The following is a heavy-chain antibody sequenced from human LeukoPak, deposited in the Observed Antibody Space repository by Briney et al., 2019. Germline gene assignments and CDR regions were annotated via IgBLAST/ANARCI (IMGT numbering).Heavy chain of an antibody. J-gene: IGHJ4*02. V-gene: IGHV1-46*01. CDR1: GYTSTSYY. Sequence: VASVKVSCKASGYTSTSYYMHWVRQAPGQGLEWMGIINPSGGSTSYAQKFQGRVTMTRDTSTSTVYMELSSLRSEDTVVYYCARTSGSYSDFDYWGQGPLVTVSS. CDR2: INPSGGST. D-gene: IGHD1-26*01. CDR3: ARTSGSYSDFDY.